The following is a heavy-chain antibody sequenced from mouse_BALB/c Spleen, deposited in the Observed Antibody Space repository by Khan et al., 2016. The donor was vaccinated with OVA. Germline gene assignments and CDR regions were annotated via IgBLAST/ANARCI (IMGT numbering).Heavy chain of an antibody. CDR2: IYPGNGYT. CDR1: GSTFTSYG. D-gene: IGHD2-14*01. Sequence: EVQLQESGAELGRPGSSVKLSCRTSGSTFTSYGIKWVKQRPGQGLEWIGYIYPGNGYTEYNEKFQGKAILTSDTSSSTAYMQLRSRSSEDSAIYFCTPAYYRYYFDYWGQGTTLTVSS. V-gene: IGHV1S134*01. J-gene: IGHJ2*01. CDR3: TPAYYRYYFDY.